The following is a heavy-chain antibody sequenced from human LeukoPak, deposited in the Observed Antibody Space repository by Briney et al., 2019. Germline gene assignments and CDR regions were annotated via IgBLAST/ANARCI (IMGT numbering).Heavy chain of an antibody. Sequence: ASVKVSCKASGYTFTSYGISWVRQAPGQGLEWMGWISAYNDNTNYAQKLQGRVTMTTDTSTSTAYMELRSPRSDDTAVYYCARDRAVAPPDYWGQGTLVTVSS. CDR2: ISAYNDNT. V-gene: IGHV1-18*01. J-gene: IGHJ4*02. CDR1: GYTFTSYG. CDR3: ARDRAVAPPDY. D-gene: IGHD6-19*01.